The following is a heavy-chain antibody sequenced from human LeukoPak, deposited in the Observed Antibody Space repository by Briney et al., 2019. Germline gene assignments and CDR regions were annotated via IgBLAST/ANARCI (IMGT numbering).Heavy chain of an antibody. Sequence: GGSLRLSCAASGFTFSIHWMSWVRQAPGKGLEWAANIKQDGSDKYYVDSVKGRFTISRDNAKNSLYLQMTSLRAEDTAVYYCARLPGSKTFFDYWGQGTLVTVSS. V-gene: IGHV3-7*01. CDR2: IKQDGSDK. CDR3: ARLPGSKTFFDY. CDR1: GFTFSIHW. D-gene: IGHD1-26*01. J-gene: IGHJ4*02.